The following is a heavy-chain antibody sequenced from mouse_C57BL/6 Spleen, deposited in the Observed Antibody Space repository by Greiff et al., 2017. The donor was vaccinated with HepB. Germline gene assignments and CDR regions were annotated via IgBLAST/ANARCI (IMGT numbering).Heavy chain of an antibody. CDR1: GFTFSDYG. Sequence: EVKVEESGGGLVKPGGSLKLSCAASGFTFSDYGMHWVRQAPEKGLEWVAYISSGSSTIYYADTVKGRFTISRDNAKNTLFLQMTSLRSEDTAMYYCARRHYGSSNYFDYWGQGTTLTVSS. CDR3: ARRHYGSSNYFDY. J-gene: IGHJ2*01. D-gene: IGHD1-1*01. V-gene: IGHV5-17*01. CDR2: ISSGSSTI.